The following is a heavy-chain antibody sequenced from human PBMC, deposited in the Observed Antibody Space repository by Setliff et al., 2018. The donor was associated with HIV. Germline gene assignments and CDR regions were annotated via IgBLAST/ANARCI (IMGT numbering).Heavy chain of an antibody. D-gene: IGHD1-26*01. Sequence: SETLSLTCAVYNGSFSAYYWAWIRRPPGKGLECIGEINHGGSATYNPSLTGRVGISVDTSKNQFSLKMIAVTAADAAVYYCALLEVPLIVGTPPPIWGQGTLVTVSS. V-gene: IGHV4-34*01. CDR3: ALLEVPLIVGTPPPI. CDR1: NGSFSAYY. CDR2: INHGGSA. J-gene: IGHJ4*02.